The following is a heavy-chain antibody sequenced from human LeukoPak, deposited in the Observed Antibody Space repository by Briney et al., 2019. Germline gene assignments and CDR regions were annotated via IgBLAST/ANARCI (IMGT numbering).Heavy chain of an antibody. J-gene: IGHJ4*02. Sequence: SETLSLTCTVSGGSISTSTYYWGWIRQPPGKGLEWIGNVYYGGSTYYSPSLKSRVSMFVDTSKNQFSLKVTSVTAADTAVYYCARWVATPRGYFDYWGQGSLVTVPS. CDR3: ARWVATPRGYFDY. CDR1: GGSISTSTYY. D-gene: IGHD5-12*01. CDR2: VYYGGST. V-gene: IGHV4-39*01.